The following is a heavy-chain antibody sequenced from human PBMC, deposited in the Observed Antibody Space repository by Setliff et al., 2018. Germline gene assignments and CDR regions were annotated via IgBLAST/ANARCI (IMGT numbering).Heavy chain of an antibody. CDR2: IFHDGRDI. D-gene: IGHD7-27*01. J-gene: IGHJ4*01. V-gene: IGHV3-30*03. Sequence: GSLRLSCAASGFAFDSYAMHWVRQAPGKGLEWVAIIFHDGRDIYYGDSVQGRFAISRDNSKNTLYLQMNSLRSDDTAVYYCAGVHWTTNWFLHYWGQGTLVTVS. CDR1: GFAFDSYA. CDR3: AGVHWTTNWFLHY.